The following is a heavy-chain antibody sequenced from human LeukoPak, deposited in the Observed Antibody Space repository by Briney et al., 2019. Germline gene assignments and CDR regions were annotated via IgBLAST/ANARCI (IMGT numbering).Heavy chain of an antibody. Sequence: GASVKVSCKASGYTFTSHGVSWVRQAPGQGLEWMGWISVYNGNTKYAQKLQGRVTMTTDTSTTTAYMELRSLRSDDTAVYYCARDRATMVRGVVDYWGQGTLVTVSS. CDR2: ISVYNGNT. J-gene: IGHJ4*02. CDR3: ARDRATMVRGVVDY. D-gene: IGHD3-10*01. CDR1: GYTFTSHG. V-gene: IGHV1-18*01.